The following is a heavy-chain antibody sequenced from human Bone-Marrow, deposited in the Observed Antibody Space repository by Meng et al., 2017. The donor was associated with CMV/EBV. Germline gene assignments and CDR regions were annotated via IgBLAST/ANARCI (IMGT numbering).Heavy chain of an antibody. J-gene: IGHJ3*02. Sequence: ASVKVSCKASGYTFIGYYMRWVRQVPGQGLEWMGWINPNPNRGDTKYGQKFQGRVTMTSDTSLSTAYMELSRLRSDDTAVYYCARVQFLETANDAFDMWGQGTMVTVSS. V-gene: IGHV1-2*02. CDR3: ARVQFLETANDAFDM. CDR2: INPNPNRGDT. CDR1: GYTFIGYY.